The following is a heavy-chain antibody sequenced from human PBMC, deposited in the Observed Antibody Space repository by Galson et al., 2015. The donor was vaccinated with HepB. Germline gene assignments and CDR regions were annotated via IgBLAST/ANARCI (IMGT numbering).Heavy chain of an antibody. Sequence: SLRLSCAASGFTFSSYWMHWVRQAPGKGLVWVSRINSDGSSTSYADSVKGRFTISRDNAKNTLYLQMNSLRAEDTAVYYCARDEGYSSGIDPWGQGTMVTVSS. CDR2: INSDGSST. D-gene: IGHD6-19*01. CDR3: ARDEGYSSGIDP. CDR1: GFTFSSYW. J-gene: IGHJ5*02. V-gene: IGHV3-74*01.